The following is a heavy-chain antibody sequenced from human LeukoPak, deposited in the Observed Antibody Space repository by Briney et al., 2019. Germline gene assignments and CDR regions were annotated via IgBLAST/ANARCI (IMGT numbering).Heavy chain of an antibody. J-gene: IGHJ4*02. CDR2: IYNSGST. D-gene: IGHD3-10*01. V-gene: IGHV4-59*08. Sequence: PSETLSLTCTVSGGSISSYYWSWMRQPPGKGLEWIGYIYNSGSTSYNPPLKSRVTISEDTSKNQFSLKLSSVTAADTAVYYCARRNLLGTFDYWGQGTLVTVSS. CDR3: ARRNLLGTFDY. CDR1: GGSISSYY.